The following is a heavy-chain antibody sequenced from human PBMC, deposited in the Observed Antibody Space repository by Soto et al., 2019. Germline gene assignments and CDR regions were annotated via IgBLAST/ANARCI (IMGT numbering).Heavy chain of an antibody. CDR3: AVRGYSYGYFDY. Sequence: GSLRLSCAASGFTFSSYAMSWVRQAPGKGLEWVSAISGSGGSTYYADSVKGRFTISRDNSKNTLYLQMNSLRAEDTAVYYCAVRGYSYGYFDYWGQGTLVTVSS. V-gene: IGHV3-23*01. CDR1: GFTFSSYA. J-gene: IGHJ4*02. CDR2: ISGSGGST. D-gene: IGHD5-18*01.